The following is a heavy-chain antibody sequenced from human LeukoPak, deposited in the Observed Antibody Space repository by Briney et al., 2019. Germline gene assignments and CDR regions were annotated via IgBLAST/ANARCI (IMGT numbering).Heavy chain of an antibody. CDR2: ISGSGGST. V-gene: IGHV3-23*01. CDR3: ARARHSGGYYGFDS. D-gene: IGHD1-26*01. Sequence: GGSLRLSCAASGFTFSNYAMSWVRQAPGKGLEWVSAISGSGGSTYYADSVKGRFTISRDNSKNTLFLQMNSLRAEDTAVYYCARARHSGGYYGFDSWGQGTLVTVSS. J-gene: IGHJ4*02. CDR1: GFTFSNYA.